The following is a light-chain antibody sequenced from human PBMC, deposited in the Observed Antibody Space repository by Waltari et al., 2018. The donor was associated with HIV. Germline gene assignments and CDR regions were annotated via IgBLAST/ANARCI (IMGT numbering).Light chain of an antibody. Sequence: DIVMTQSPLSLPVIPGEPASISCRSSQGLLHSTGKNYLDWYLQKPGQSRQLLRYLGSNRASGVPNRFSGSGSGADFALKISRVQAEDVGVYYCMQALQTPRTFGQGTKVEIK. CDR3: MQALQTPRT. V-gene: IGKV2-28*01. CDR2: LGS. CDR1: QGLLHSTGKNY. J-gene: IGKJ1*01.